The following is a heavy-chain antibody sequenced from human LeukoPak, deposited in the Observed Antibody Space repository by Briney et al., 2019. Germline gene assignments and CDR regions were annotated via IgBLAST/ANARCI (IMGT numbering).Heavy chain of an antibody. Sequence: ASVKVSCKASGGTFSSYAISWVRQAPGQGLEWMGRIIPIFGIANYAQKFQGRVTITADKSTSTAYTELSSLRSEDTAVYYCARERDGNDYWGQGTLVTVSS. D-gene: IGHD5-24*01. CDR1: GGTFSSYA. CDR3: ARERDGNDY. CDR2: IIPIFGIA. V-gene: IGHV1-69*04. J-gene: IGHJ4*02.